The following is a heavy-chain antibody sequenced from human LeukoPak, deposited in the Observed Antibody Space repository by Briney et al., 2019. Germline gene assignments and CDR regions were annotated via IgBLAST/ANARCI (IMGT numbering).Heavy chain of an antibody. J-gene: IGHJ4*02. Sequence: PSETLSLTCTVSGYSISRDYYWGWIRQPPGKGLEWIGYIYYSGSTNYNPSLKSRVTISVDTSKNQFSLKLSSVTAADTAVYYCARHNLWFGESAFDYWGQGTLVTVSS. CDR2: IYYSGST. CDR3: ARHNLWFGESAFDY. CDR1: GYSISRDYY. V-gene: IGHV4-59*08. D-gene: IGHD3-10*01.